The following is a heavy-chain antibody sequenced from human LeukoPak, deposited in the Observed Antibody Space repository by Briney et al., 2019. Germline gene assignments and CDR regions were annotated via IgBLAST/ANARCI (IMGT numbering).Heavy chain of an antibody. V-gene: IGHV1-8*03. CDR1: GYTFTSYD. CDR2: MNPNSGNT. D-gene: IGHD3-22*01. CDR3: ARDRRNYYDSRLEFDY. J-gene: IGHJ4*02. Sequence: ASVKVSCKASGYTFTSYDINWVRQATGQGLEWMGWMNPNSGNTGYAQKFQGRVTITRNTSISTAYMELSSLRSEDTAVYYCARDRRNYYDSRLEFDYWGQGTLVTVSS.